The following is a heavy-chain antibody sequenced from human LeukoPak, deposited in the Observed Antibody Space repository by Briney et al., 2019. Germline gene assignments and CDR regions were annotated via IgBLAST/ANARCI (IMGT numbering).Heavy chain of an antibody. J-gene: IGHJ4*02. CDR1: GGSVSSNNYY. Sequence: SETLSLTCTVSGGSVSSNNYYWSWIRQPPGKGLEWIGEINHSGSTNYNPSLKSRVTISVDTSKNQFSLKLSSVTAADTAVYYCARGRSPGPIDYWGQGTLVTVSS. CDR3: ARGRSPGPIDY. CDR2: INHSGST. V-gene: IGHV4-39*07.